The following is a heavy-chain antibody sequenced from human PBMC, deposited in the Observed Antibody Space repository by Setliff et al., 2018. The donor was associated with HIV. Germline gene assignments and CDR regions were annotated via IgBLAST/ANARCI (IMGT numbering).Heavy chain of an antibody. CDR2: VSHTGST. V-gene: IGHV4-59*08. CDR3: ARQGNIVVVTSFDY. D-gene: IGHD2-21*02. CDR1: GGSISSDY. J-gene: IGHJ4*02. Sequence: SETLSLTCTVSGGSISSDYWSWIRQPPGKGLEWIGYVSHTGSTYYNPSLKSRVTISVDTSKNQFSLRLNSVTAADTAVYYCARQGNIVVVTSFDYWGQGTLVTVSS.